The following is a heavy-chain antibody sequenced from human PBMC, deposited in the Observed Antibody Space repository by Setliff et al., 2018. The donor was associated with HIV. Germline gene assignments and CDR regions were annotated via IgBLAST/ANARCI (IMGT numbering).Heavy chain of an antibody. CDR2: ISSSSSYI. D-gene: IGHD6-13*01. Sequence: GSLRLSCAASGFTFSSYSMNWVRQAPGKGLEWVSSISSSSSYIYYADSVKGRFTISGDNAKNSLYLQMNSLRAEDTAVYYCARAARNSIAAAGTLSGMDVWGQGTTVTVSS. CDR3: ARAARNSIAAAGTLSGMDV. CDR1: GFTFSSYS. V-gene: IGHV3-21*01. J-gene: IGHJ6*02.